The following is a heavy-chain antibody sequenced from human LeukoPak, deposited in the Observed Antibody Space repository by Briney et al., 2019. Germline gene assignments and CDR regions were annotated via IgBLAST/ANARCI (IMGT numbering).Heavy chain of an antibody. J-gene: IGHJ4*02. CDR1: GFTFSSYA. D-gene: IGHD6-25*01. V-gene: IGHV3-66*01. CDR2: IYSGGSA. CDR3: ASEGRGGYFDY. Sequence: GSLRLSCAASGFTFSSYAMSWVRQAPGKGLEWVSVIYSGGSAYYADSVKGRFTISRDNSKNTLYLQMNSLRAEDTAVYYCASEGRGGYFDYWGQGTLVTVSS.